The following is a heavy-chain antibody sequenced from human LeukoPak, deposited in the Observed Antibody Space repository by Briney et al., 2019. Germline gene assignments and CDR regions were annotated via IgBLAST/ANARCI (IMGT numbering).Heavy chain of an antibody. J-gene: IGHJ4*02. V-gene: IGHV3-23*01. CDR1: GFTFSAFA. D-gene: IGHD6-19*01. Sequence: GGSLRLSCAASGFTFSAFAMHWVRQAPGKGLEWVSTFSGTSTNSYADAVKGRVAISRDNSKNTLYLQMNSLRAEDTAVYYCAKLKQWQPQRYFFEYWGQGALVTVAS. CDR3: AKLKQWQPQRYFFEY. CDR2: FSGTSTN.